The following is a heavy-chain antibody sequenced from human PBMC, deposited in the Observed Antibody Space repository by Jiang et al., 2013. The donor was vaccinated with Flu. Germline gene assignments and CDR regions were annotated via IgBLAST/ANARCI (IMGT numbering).Heavy chain of an antibody. J-gene: IGHJ4*02. CDR1: GGSFSGYY. D-gene: IGHD3-10*01. V-gene: IGHV4-34*01. CDR2: INHSGST. Sequence: LLKPSETLSLTCAVYGGSFSGYYWSWIRQPPGKGLEWIGEINHSGSTNYNPSLKSRVTISVDTSKNQFSLKLSSVTAADTAVYYCARVGAGGFDYWGQGTLVTVSS. CDR3: ARVGAGGFDY.